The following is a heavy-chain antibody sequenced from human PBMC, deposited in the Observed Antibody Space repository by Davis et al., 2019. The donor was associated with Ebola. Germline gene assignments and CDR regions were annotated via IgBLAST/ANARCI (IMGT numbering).Heavy chain of an antibody. J-gene: IGHJ5*02. CDR3: ARGYFDSRGYSNCFDP. V-gene: IGHV4-34*01. D-gene: IGHD3-22*01. Sequence: SETLSLTCAVYGGSFSGYYWSWVRQSPGKGLEWIGEIHHSGTTKYNPSLKSRVTITLDTSKNQFSLSLNSVTAADTAVYYCARGYFDSRGYSNCFDPWGRGTLVTVSA. CDR1: GGSFSGYY. CDR2: IHHSGTT.